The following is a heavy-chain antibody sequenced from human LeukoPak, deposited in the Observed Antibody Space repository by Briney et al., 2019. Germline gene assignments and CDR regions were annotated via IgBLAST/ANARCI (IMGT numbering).Heavy chain of an antibody. V-gene: IGHV4-34*01. J-gene: IGHJ5*02. CDR2: INHSGST. CDR3: ARHGYGSQGNWFDP. D-gene: IGHD5-18*01. Sequence: SETLSLTCAVYGGSFSGYYWTWIRQPPEKGLEWIGEINHSGSTNYNPSLKSRVTISVDTSKTQFSLKVNSVTAADTAVYYCARHGYGSQGNWFDPWGQGTLVTVSS. CDR1: GGSFSGYY.